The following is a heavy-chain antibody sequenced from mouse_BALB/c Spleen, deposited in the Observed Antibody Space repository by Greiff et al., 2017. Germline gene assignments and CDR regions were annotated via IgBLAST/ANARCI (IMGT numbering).Heavy chain of an antibody. V-gene: IGHV5-9-3*01. CDR3: ARRYDGYRYYFDY. Sequence: EVQRVESGGGLVKPGGSLKLSCAASGFTFSSYAMSWVRQTPEKRLEWVATISSGGSYTYYPDSVKGRFTISRDNAKNTLYLQMSSLRSEDTAMYYCARRYDGYRYYFDYWGQGTTLTVSS. D-gene: IGHD2-3*01. J-gene: IGHJ2*01. CDR2: ISSGGSYT. CDR1: GFTFSSYA.